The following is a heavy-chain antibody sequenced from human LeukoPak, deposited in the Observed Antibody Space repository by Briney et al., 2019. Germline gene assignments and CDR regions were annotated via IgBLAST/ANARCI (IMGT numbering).Heavy chain of an antibody. Sequence: SETLSLTCAVYGGSFSGYYWSWIRQPPGKGLEWIGYIYYSGSTNYNPSLKSRVTISVDTSKNQFSLKLSSVTAADTAVYYCARSFVPAAMHYFDYWGQGTLVTVSS. CDR2: IYYSGST. CDR3: ARSFVPAAMHYFDY. J-gene: IGHJ4*02. D-gene: IGHD2-2*01. CDR1: GGSFSGYY. V-gene: IGHV4-59*01.